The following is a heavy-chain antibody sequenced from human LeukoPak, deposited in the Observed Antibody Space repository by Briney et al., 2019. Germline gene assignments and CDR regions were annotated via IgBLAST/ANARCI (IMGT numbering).Heavy chain of an antibody. V-gene: IGHV3-15*01. Sequence: GGSLRLSCTASGFTFSNAWMNWVRQAPGKGLEWVGHIKSNADGGTGDYAAPMKGRFSISRDDSKNTLYLQMNSLKTDDTAVYYCTTWHYDFWSGPVDYWGQGTLVSVSS. D-gene: IGHD3-3*01. CDR1: GFTFSNAW. J-gene: IGHJ4*02. CDR3: TTWHYDFWSGPVDY. CDR2: IKSNADGGTG.